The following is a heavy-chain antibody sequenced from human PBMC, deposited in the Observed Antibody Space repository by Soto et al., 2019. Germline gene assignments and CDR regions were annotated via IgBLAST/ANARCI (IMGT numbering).Heavy chain of an antibody. J-gene: IGHJ4*02. Sequence: GPGVKKPGASVKVSCKGSGYIFTSYGIAWVRQAPGQGLEWMGWISAHNGKTEYAQKFQGRVTVTRDTSTSTAYLELRSLRSDDTALYYCARGRYGDYWGKGALVTVSS. CDR2: ISAHNGKT. D-gene: IGHD4-17*01. CDR1: GYIFTSYG. CDR3: ARGRYGDY. V-gene: IGHV1-18*01.